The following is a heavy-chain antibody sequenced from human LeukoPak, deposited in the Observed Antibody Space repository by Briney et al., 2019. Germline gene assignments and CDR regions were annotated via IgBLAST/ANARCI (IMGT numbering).Heavy chain of an antibody. CDR2: IYYSGST. J-gene: IGHJ4*02. D-gene: IGHD3-10*01. CDR3: VYGITMVRGVIPFDY. V-gene: IGHV4-59*01. CDR1: GGSISSYY. Sequence: SETLSLTCTVSGGSISSYYWSWIRQPPGKGLEWIGYIYYSGSTKYNPSLKSRVTISVDTSKNQFSLKLSSVTAADTAVYYCVYGITMVRGVIPFDYWGQGTLVTVSS.